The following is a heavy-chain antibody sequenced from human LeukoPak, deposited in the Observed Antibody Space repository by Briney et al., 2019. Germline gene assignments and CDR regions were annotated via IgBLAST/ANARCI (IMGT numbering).Heavy chain of an antibody. Sequence: PGRSLRLSCVVSGFTFSSYGMHWVRQTPGKGLEWVAVISYDGSNKYYADSVKGRFTISRDNSKNTLYLQMNSLRAEDTAVYYCARAYYDSALYYFDYWGQGTLVTVSS. CDR2: ISYDGSNK. D-gene: IGHD3-22*01. CDR1: GFTFSSYG. J-gene: IGHJ4*02. CDR3: ARAYYDSALYYFDY. V-gene: IGHV3-30*03.